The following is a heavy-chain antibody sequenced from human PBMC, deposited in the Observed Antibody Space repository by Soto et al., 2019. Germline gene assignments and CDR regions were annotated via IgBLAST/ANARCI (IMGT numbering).Heavy chain of an antibody. V-gene: IGHV1-46*01. J-gene: IGHJ5*02. D-gene: IGHD3-10*01. CDR3: ARTLLWFGEFQP. Sequence: SVKFSCKASGDTFTRYYMNSVRLAPGQGLEWMGIINPSGGSTSYAQKFQGRVTMTRDTSTSTVYMELSSLRSEDTAVYYCARTLLWFGEFQPWRQGTLETV. CDR2: INPSGGST. CDR1: GDTFTRYY.